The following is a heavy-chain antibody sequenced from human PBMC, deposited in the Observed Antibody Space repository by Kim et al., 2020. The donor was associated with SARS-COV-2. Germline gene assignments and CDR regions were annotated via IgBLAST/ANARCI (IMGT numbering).Heavy chain of an antibody. Sequence: GGSLRLSCTASGFTFSSYWTHWVRQAPGKGLVWVSRINSDGSSTSYADSVKGRFTISRDNAKNTLYLQMNSLRAEDTAVYYCARMPVRLLLNYCYMDVWGKGTTVTVSS. CDR1: GFTFSSYW. D-gene: IGHD3-3*01. J-gene: IGHJ6*03. CDR2: INSDGSST. CDR3: ARMPVRLLLNYCYMDV. V-gene: IGHV3-74*01.